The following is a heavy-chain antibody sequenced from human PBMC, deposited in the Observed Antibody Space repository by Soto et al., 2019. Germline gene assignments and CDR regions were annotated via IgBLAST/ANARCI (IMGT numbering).Heavy chain of an antibody. Sequence: QLQLQESGPGLVKPSETLSLTCTVSGGSISSSSYYWGWIRQPPGKGLEWIGSIYYSGSTYYNPSLKSRVTISVDTSKNQFSLKLSSVTAADTAVYYCARLDPGYSYGTYYFDYWGQGTLVTVSS. V-gene: IGHV4-39*01. CDR2: IYYSGST. CDR1: GGSISSSSYY. D-gene: IGHD5-18*01. CDR3: ARLDPGYSYGTYYFDY. J-gene: IGHJ4*02.